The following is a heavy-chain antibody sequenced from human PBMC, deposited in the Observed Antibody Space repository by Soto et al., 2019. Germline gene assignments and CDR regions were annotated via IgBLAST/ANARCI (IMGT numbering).Heavy chain of an antibody. V-gene: IGHV4-38-2*02. D-gene: IGHD1-7*01. CDR2: IYHGGTT. Sequence: PSETLSLTCTVSGYSISSGSYWAWIRQPPGKGPEWIASIYHGGTTFYNPSLKSRITISVDTSNNQFSLKLTSVTAADTAVYYCARAPPYNWNYGFDYWGQGTLVTVSS. J-gene: IGHJ4*02. CDR3: ARAPPYNWNYGFDY. CDR1: GYSISSGSY.